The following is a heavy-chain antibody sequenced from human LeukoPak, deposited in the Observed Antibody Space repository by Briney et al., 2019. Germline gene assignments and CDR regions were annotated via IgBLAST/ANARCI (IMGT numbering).Heavy chain of an antibody. Sequence: GGSLRLSCAASGFTFSSYWMPWVRQAPGKGLEWVSTISGSGDSTYYSDSVKGRSTISRDNSENTLYLQLNSLRAEDTAVYYCAKGGWGTVLDYWGQGTLVTVSP. CDR3: AKGGWGTVLDY. D-gene: IGHD3-16*01. CDR1: GFTFSSYW. CDR2: ISGSGDST. V-gene: IGHV3-23*01. J-gene: IGHJ4*02.